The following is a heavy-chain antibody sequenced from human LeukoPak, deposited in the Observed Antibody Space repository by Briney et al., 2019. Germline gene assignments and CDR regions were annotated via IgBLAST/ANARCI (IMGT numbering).Heavy chain of an antibody. CDR3: ARSTTLPYFDY. Sequence: PSETLSLTCAVSGDSISSGGYSGSSVRQPPGKGLEWIGYIYHSGSTYYNPSLKSRFTISVDMSKNQLSLKLSSVTAADTAVYYCARSTTLPYFDYWGQGTLVTVSS. V-gene: IGHV4-30-2*01. CDR2: IYHSGST. D-gene: IGHD4-11*01. CDR1: GDSISSGGYS. J-gene: IGHJ4*02.